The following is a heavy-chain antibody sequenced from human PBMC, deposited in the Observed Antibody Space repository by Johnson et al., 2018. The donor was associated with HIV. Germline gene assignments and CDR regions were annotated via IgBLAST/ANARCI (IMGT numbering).Heavy chain of an antibody. CDR1: GFTFDDYA. V-gene: IGHV3-9*01. J-gene: IGHJ3*02. CDR2: ISWNGGTI. D-gene: IGHD3-9*01. Sequence: VQLVESGGGLVKPGGSLRLSCAASGFTFDDYAIHWVRQAPGKGLEWVSGISWNGGTIGYADSVKGRFTISRDNAKNSLYSLYVQMNSLRAEDTAVYYCARQKRYWRNAFDIWGQGTIVTVSS. CDR3: ARQKRYWRNAFDI.